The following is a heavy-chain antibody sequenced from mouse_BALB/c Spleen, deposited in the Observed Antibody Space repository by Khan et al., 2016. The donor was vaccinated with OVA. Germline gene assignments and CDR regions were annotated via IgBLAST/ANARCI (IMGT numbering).Heavy chain of an antibody. CDR1: GYTFPDYY. V-gene: IGHV1-77*01. CDR3: ARRNYFGYTFAY. D-gene: IGHD1-2*01. J-gene: IGHJ3*01. CDR2: ISPGSGDT. Sequence: QMQLEESGAELARPGASVKLSCKASGYTFPDYYINRVKQRTGQGLEWIGEISPGSGDTYYNERFKGKATLTADKSSSTAYMQLSSLTSEASAVYFCARRNYFGYTFAYWGQGTLVTVSA.